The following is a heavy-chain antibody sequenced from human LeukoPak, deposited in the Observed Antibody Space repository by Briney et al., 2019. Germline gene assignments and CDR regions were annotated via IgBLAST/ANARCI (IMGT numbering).Heavy chain of an antibody. D-gene: IGHD1-7*01. Sequence: PSETLSLTCAVYGGSFSNYYWSWIRQPPGKGLEWIGEINDSGRTNCNPSLMSRVTVSVDTSKNQFSLRLASVTATDTAVYYCARRWNYGRNYYIDVWGKGATVSVSS. CDR3: ARRWNYGRNYYIDV. J-gene: IGHJ6*03. V-gene: IGHV4-34*01. CDR1: GGSFSNYY. CDR2: INDSGRT.